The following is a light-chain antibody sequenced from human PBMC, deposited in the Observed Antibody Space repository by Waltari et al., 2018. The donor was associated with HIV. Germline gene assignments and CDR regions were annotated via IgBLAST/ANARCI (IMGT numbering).Light chain of an antibody. CDR1: HNVYTY. CDR2: SAS. J-gene: IGKJ2*01. CDR3: QQTYSSPTT. V-gene: IGKV1-39*01. Sequence: DISVTQYPSSLSASAGEGAIITCRTRHNVYTYLNWYHHKPGSAPKMLIFSASTLQSGVPSRFSGTGSGTDFTLTINSLQPDDFATYFCQQTYSSPTTFGQGTRVEVK.